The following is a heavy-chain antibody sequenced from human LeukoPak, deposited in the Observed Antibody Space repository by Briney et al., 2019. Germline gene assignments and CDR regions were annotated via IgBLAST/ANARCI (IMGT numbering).Heavy chain of an antibody. Sequence: PGGSLRLSCAASGFTFSSYWMHWVRQAPGKGLVWVSRINSDGSSTSYADSVKGRFTISRGNAKNTLYLQMNSLRAEDTAVYYCVRQTGRITNLDSWGQGTLVTVSS. CDR1: GFTFSSYW. D-gene: IGHD3-10*01. V-gene: IGHV3-74*01. J-gene: IGHJ4*02. CDR3: VRQTGRITNLDS. CDR2: INSDGSST.